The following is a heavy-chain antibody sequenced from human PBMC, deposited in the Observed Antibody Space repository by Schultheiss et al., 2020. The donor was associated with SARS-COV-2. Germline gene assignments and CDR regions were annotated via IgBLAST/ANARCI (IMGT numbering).Heavy chain of an antibody. D-gene: IGHD6-6*01. Sequence: ASVKVSCKASGGTFSSYAISWVRQAPGQGLEWMGWISAYNGNTNYAQKFQGRVTMTRDTSISTAYMELSRLRSDDTAVYYCARDWGAAPNYWGQGTLVTVSS. J-gene: IGHJ4*02. CDR1: GGTFSSYA. CDR2: ISAYNGNT. CDR3: ARDWGAAPNY. V-gene: IGHV1-18*01.